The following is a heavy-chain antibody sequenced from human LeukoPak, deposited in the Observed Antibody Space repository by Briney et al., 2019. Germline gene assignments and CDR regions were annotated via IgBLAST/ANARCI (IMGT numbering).Heavy chain of an antibody. CDR3: AKDPSYYYDSSGYYRN. D-gene: IGHD3-22*01. J-gene: IGHJ4*02. CDR1: GFTFSSYA. Sequence: GGSLRLSCAAPGFTFSSYAMSWVRQAPGKGLEWVSAISGSGGSTYYADSVKGRFTISRDNSKNTLYLQMNSLRAEDTAVYYCAKDPSYYYDSSGYYRNRGQGTLVTVSS. V-gene: IGHV3-23*01. CDR2: ISGSGGST.